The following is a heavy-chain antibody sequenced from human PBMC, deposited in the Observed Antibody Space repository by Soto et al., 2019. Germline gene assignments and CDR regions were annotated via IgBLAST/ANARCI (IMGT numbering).Heavy chain of an antibody. CDR3: GRVVEGATRHTDPDS. J-gene: IGHJ5*01. Sequence: SETLSLTCTVSGVSIHNSHSFWAWIRQPPGKGLQFIASVYHNGGAHYNSSLKSRVTISVDAANNQVSLRMRSLTAADTAFYYCGRVVEGATRHTDPDSWGQGILVTVSS. CDR2: VYHNGGA. D-gene: IGHD2-21*01. V-gene: IGHV4-39*01. CDR1: GVSIHNSHSF.